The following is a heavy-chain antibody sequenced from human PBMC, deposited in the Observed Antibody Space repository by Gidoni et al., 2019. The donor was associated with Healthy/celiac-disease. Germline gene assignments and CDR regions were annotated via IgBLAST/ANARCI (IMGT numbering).Heavy chain of an antibody. D-gene: IGHD6-13*01. Sequence: QVQLQESGPGLVKPSGTLSLTCTVSGGSISSYYWRWIRQPPGKGLEWIGYIYYSGSTNYNPSLKSRVTISVDTSKNQFSLKLSSVTAADTAVYYCARDGGQQLVGAFDIWGQGTMVTVSS. CDR2: IYYSGST. V-gene: IGHV4-59*01. J-gene: IGHJ3*02. CDR1: GGSISSYY. CDR3: ARDGGQQLVGAFDI.